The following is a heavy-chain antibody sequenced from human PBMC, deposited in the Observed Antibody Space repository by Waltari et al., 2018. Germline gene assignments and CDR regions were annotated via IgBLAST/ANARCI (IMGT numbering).Heavy chain of an antibody. CDR2: IGTGGAT. D-gene: IGHD6-19*01. V-gene: IGHV3-13*01. CDR3: ARGSPSTGWYAFDI. Sequence: EEQLVESGGGLVQSGGSLRLSCAASGFRFSSSDIHWVRQTPGKGLEWVSAIGTGGATYYPDSVRGRFTISRENAKNSCYLQMNSLTAGDAAVYYCARGSPSTGWYAFDIWGQGTMVIVSS. J-gene: IGHJ3*02. CDR1: GFRFSSSD.